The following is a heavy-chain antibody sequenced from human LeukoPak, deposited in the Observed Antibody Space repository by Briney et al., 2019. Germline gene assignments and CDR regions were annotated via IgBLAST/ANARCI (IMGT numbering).Heavy chain of an antibody. CDR2: IKSKTDGGTT. CDR3: TTNDYDFWSGYYTGWYSYYYYMDV. CDR1: GFTFSNAW. J-gene: IGHJ6*03. D-gene: IGHD3-3*01. V-gene: IGHV3-15*01. Sequence: GGSLRLSCAASGFTFSNAWMSWVRQAPGKGLEWVGRIKSKTDGGTTDYAAPVKGRFTISRDDSKNTLYLQMNSLKTEDTAVYYCTTNDYDFWSGYYTGWYSYYYYMDVWGKGTTITVSS.